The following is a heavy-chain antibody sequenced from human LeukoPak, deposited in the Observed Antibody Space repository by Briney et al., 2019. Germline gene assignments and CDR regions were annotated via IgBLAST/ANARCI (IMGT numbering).Heavy chain of an antibody. D-gene: IGHD2-2*01. CDR3: ARGIVVVPAAMNY. Sequence: SVNVSFKSSGYTFTNYGISWVRQAAGQGLEWMGWSSAYNGNTNYAQKLQGRVTITTDTPTSTAYMQLRSLRSDDTAVYYCARGIVVVPAAMNYWGQGTLVTVSS. V-gene: IGHV1-18*01. CDR1: GYTFTNYG. CDR2: SSAYNGNT. J-gene: IGHJ4*02.